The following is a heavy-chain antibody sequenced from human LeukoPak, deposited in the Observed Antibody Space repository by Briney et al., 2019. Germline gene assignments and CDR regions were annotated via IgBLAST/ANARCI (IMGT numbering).Heavy chain of an antibody. CDR2: INPYSGDT. CDR1: GYSFTGYY. Sequence: AASVKVSCKASGYSFTGYYIHWVRQAPGQGLAWMGWINPYSGDTTYAQKFQGRVTMTRDMSTSTVYMELSSLRSEDTAVYYCARPLTYSGSYFLGYWGQGTLVTVSS. J-gene: IGHJ4*02. V-gene: IGHV1-2*02. D-gene: IGHD1-26*01. CDR3: ARPLTYSGSYFLGY.